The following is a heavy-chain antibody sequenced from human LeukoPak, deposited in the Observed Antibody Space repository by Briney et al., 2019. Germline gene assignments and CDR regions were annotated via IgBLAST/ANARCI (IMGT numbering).Heavy chain of an antibody. V-gene: IGHV1-18*01. J-gene: IGHJ5*02. Sequence: ASVKVSCKASGYTFTSYGISWVRQAPGQGLEWMGWISAYNGNTNYAQKFQGRVTMTRDMSTSTVYMELSSLTSEDTAVYSCARALPHRRLMDTTMNQHWFDPWGQGTLVTVSS. CDR3: ARALPHRRLMDTTMNQHWFDP. D-gene: IGHD5-18*01. CDR2: ISAYNGNT. CDR1: GYTFTSYG.